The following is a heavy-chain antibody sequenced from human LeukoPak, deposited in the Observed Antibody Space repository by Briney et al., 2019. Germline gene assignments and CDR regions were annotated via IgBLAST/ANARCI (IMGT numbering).Heavy chain of an antibody. CDR1: GFTFSSYG. CDR3: NVRWGPNSDY. D-gene: IGHD7-27*01. Sequence: TGGSLRLSCAASGFTFSSYGMSWVRQAPGKGLVWVSRISNDGSTTHYADSVKGRFTISRDNAKNTLFLHMNSLRAEDTAVYYCNVRWGPNSDYWGQGTLVTVSS. CDR2: ISNDGSTT. V-gene: IGHV3-74*01. J-gene: IGHJ4*02.